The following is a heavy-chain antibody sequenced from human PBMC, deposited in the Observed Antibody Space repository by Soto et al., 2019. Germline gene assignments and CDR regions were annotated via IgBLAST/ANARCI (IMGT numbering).Heavy chain of an antibody. Sequence: VKVSCKASGYTFTSYGISWVRQAPGQGLEWMGWISAYNGNTNYAQKLQGRVTMTTDTSTSTAYMELRSLRSDDTAVYYCARDENYCSGGSCYSTDYYYYGMDVWGQGTTVTVSS. CDR3: ARDENYCSGGSCYSTDYYYYGMDV. J-gene: IGHJ6*02. CDR1: GYTFTSYG. CDR2: ISAYNGNT. V-gene: IGHV1-18*01. D-gene: IGHD2-15*01.